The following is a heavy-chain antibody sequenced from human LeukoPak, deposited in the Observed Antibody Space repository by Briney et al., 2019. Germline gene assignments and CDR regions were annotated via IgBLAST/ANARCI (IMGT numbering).Heavy chain of an antibody. D-gene: IGHD1-26*01. CDR1: GFSFNTYE. V-gene: IGHV3-48*03. Sequence: PGGSLRLSCTGSGFSFNTYEMSWVRQAPGKGLEWISYITDRGVSTDYADSVKGRFTISRDNAKNSLYLQMGSLRAEDTAVYFCVRGIVGTGQFYFHHWGQGTLVTVSS. CDR2: ITDRGVST. J-gene: IGHJ4*02. CDR3: VRGIVGTGQFYFHH.